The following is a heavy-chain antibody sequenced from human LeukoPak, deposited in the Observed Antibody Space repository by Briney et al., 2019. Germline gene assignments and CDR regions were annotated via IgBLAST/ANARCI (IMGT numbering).Heavy chain of an antibody. CDR1: GFTFSSYW. D-gene: IGHD3-22*01. J-gene: IGHJ4*02. CDR3: ARDRPEYYDSSGFPFDY. CDR2: IKQDGSEK. V-gene: IGHV3-7*01. Sequence: GGSLRLSCAASGFTFSSYWMSWVRQAPGKGLEWVANIKQDGSEKYYVDSVKGRFTISRDNAKNSLYLQMNSLRAEDTAVYYCARDRPEYYDSSGFPFDYWGQGTLVTVSS.